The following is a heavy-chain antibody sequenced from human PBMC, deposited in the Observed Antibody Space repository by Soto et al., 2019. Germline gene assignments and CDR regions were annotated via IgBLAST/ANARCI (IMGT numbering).Heavy chain of an antibody. CDR1: GYTLTELS. D-gene: IGHD2-2*02. CDR2: FDPEDGET. J-gene: IGHJ3*02. V-gene: IGHV1-24*01. Sequence: QVQLVQSGAEVKKPGASVKVSCKVSGYTLTELSMHWVRQAPGKGLEWMGGFDPEDGETIYAQKFQGRVTMTEDTSTDTAYMELSSLRSEDTAVYYCATPSDCSSTSCYKLAAFDIWGQGTMVTVSS. CDR3: ATPSDCSSTSCYKLAAFDI.